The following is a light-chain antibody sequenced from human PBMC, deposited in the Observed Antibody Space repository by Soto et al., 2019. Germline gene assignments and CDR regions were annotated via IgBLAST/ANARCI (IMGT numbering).Light chain of an antibody. CDR1: QSVSSN. Sequence: EIVMTQSPATLSVSPGERATLSCRASQSVSSNLAWYQQKPGQAPRLLIYGASTRATGIPARFSGSGSGTEFTLTISSLTSEDFVVYYCQQYNNWPPRAWTFGQGTKVEIK. CDR3: QQYNNWPPRAWT. J-gene: IGKJ1*01. V-gene: IGKV3-15*01. CDR2: GAS.